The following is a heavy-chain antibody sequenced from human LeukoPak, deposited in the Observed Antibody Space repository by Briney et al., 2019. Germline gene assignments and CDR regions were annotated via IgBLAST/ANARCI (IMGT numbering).Heavy chain of an antibody. J-gene: IGHJ5*02. Sequence: ASVKVSCKASGYTFTGYYMHWVRQAPGQGLEWMGWINPNSGGTNYAQKFQGRVTMTRDTSISTAYMGLSRLRSDDTAVYYCARVTYGSVDWFDPWGQGTLVTVSS. V-gene: IGHV1-2*02. CDR2: INPNSGGT. D-gene: IGHD3-10*01. CDR3: ARVTYGSVDWFDP. CDR1: GYTFTGYY.